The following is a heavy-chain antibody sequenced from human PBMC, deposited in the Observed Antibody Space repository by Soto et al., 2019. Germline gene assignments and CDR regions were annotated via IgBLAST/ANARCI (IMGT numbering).Heavy chain of an antibody. CDR3: ARALDTAMVYFDY. CDR2: IYYSGSI. CDR1: GCSISSGDYY. V-gene: IGHV4-30-4*01. D-gene: IGHD5-18*01. Sequence: SETLSLTCTVSGCSISSGDYYWSWIRQPPGKGLEWIGYIYYSGSIYYNPSLKSRVTISVDTSKNQFSLKLSSVTAADTAVYYCARALDTAMVYFDYWGQGNLVTVSS. J-gene: IGHJ4*02.